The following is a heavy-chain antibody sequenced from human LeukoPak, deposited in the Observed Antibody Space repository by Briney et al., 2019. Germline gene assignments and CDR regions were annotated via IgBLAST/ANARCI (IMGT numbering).Heavy chain of an antibody. V-gene: IGHV1-8*01. CDR3: ARRPLNWIYGEGVFDL. Sequence: ASVTVSCKSSVFTFISFDITWVRQTTGQGLEWLGWMNPKNGNTGYAQKFQGRVSMTRNASINTAYMELRSLRFEDSAIYFCARRPLNWIYGEGVFDLWGQGTMVTVSS. CDR1: VFTFISFD. D-gene: IGHD1-1*01. J-gene: IGHJ3*01. CDR2: MNPKNGNT.